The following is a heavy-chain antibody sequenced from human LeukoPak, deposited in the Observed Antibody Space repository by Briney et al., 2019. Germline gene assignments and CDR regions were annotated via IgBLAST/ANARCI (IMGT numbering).Heavy chain of an antibody. Sequence: SETLSLTCAVYGGSFSGYYWSWIRQPPGKGLEWIGEINHSGSTNYNPSLKSRVTISVDTSKNQFSLKLSSVTAGDTAVYYCARQVGRGTQIYYIDVWGKGTTVTVAS. CDR3: ARQVGRGTQIYYIDV. D-gene: IGHD3-16*01. CDR1: GGSFSGYY. J-gene: IGHJ6*03. CDR2: INHSGST. V-gene: IGHV4-34*01.